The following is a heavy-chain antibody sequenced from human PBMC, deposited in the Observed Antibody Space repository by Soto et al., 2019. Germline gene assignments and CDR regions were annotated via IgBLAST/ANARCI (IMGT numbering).Heavy chain of an antibody. CDR3: ARGQRFSDWFDP. Sequence: QVHLQESGPGRVKPSKTLSFTCTASVGASSTYYGTGIRQPAGRGLGWIGRIYSSGSTKYNPSLQSRVTMSLDTSNNQFSLRLTSVTAADTAVYYCARGQRFSDWFDPWGQGTLVTVSS. V-gene: IGHV4-4*07. J-gene: IGHJ5*02. CDR2: IYSSGST. CDR1: VGASSTYY. D-gene: IGHD3-3*01.